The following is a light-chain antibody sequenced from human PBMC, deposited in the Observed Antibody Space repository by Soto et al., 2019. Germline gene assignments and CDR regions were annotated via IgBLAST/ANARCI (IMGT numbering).Light chain of an antibody. J-gene: IGLJ1*01. CDR1: SSDVGAYDY. CDR2: EVT. CDR3: SSYTRSSTYV. Sequence: QSALTRPASVSASPGQSIAISCSGTSSDVGAYDYVSWYQHHPGKAPKLIIYEVTYRPSGVSSRFSASKSGNTASLTISGLQAEDEADYYCSSYTRSSTYVFGTGTKLTVL. V-gene: IGLV2-14*01.